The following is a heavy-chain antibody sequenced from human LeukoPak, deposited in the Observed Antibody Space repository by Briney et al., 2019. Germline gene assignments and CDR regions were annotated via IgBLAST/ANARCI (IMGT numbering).Heavy chain of an antibody. Sequence: GGSLRLSCAASGFTFSSYGMHWVRQAPGKGLEWVAVIWYDGSNKYYEDSVKGRFTISRDNSKNTLYLQMNSLRAEDTAVYYCAKDRGYYDSSGYFDYWGQGTLVTVSS. V-gene: IGHV3-33*06. CDR1: GFTFSSYG. D-gene: IGHD3-22*01. J-gene: IGHJ4*02. CDR3: AKDRGYYDSSGYFDY. CDR2: IWYDGSNK.